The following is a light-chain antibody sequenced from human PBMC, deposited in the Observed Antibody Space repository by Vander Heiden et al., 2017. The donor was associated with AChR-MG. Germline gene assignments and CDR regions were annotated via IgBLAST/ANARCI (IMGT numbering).Light chain of an antibody. CDR1: QTVSSNF. CDR3: QQYGYAHPYT. Sequence: EVVLTQSPGTLSLSPGERATLSCRASQTVSSNFIAWYQQKSGRAPRLLIYGASSRATGIPDRFSGSGYGKDFTLTISRLEPEEFAVYYCQQYGYAHPYTFGPGT. J-gene: IGKJ2*01. V-gene: IGKV3-20*01. CDR2: GAS.